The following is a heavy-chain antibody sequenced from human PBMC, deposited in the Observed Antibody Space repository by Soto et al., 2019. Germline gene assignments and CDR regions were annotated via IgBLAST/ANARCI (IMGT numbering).Heavy chain of an antibody. Sequence: QVQLEQSGGEVKKPGSSVKVSCKASGVTFSKFIMTWVRQAPGLGLEWVGGIIPIFGTANYAQKFQGRVTINADESTSTSYLEVSNLRSEATAVYYCAKVRYSSPMGYYYGMDVWGQGTAVTVSS. V-gene: IGHV1-69*01. CDR1: GVTFSKFI. D-gene: IGHD6-19*01. CDR2: IIPIFGTA. J-gene: IGHJ6*02. CDR3: AKVRYSSPMGYYYGMDV.